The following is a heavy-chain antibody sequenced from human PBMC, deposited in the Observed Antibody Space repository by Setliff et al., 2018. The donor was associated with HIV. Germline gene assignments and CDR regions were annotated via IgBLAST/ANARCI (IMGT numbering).Heavy chain of an antibody. D-gene: IGHD2-15*01. CDR2: INPNSGGT. CDR3: ARDLDIVVVVAATEYGMDV. V-gene: IGHV1-2*02. J-gene: IGHJ6*02. Sequence: ASVKVSCKASGYTFTGYYMHWVRQAPGQGLEWVGWINPNSGGTNYAQKFQGRVTMTRDTSISTAYMELSRLRSDDTAVYYCARDLDIVVVVAATEYGMDVWGQGTTVTVSS. CDR1: GYTFTGYY.